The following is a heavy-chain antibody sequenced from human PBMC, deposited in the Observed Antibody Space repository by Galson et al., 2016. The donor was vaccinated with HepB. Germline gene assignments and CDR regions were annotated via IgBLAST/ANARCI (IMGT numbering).Heavy chain of an antibody. J-gene: IGHJ4*02. CDR1: GFTFSSYA. CDR2: ISFDGSNK. V-gene: IGHV3-30-3*01. Sequence: SLRLSCAASGFTFSSYAMHWVRQAPGKGLEWVAVISFDGSNKYYADSVKGRFTISRDNSKNTLYLQMNGLRAEDTAVYYCARAPLEMATIQRGYFDYWGQGTLVTVSS. D-gene: IGHD5-24*01. CDR3: ARAPLEMATIQRGYFDY.